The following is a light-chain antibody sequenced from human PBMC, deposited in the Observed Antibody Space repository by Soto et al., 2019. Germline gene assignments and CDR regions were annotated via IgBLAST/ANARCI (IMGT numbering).Light chain of an antibody. CDR1: SSDIGNYNY. CDR2: EVT. Sequence: QSALTQPASVSGSPGRSITISCTGTSSDIGNYNYVSWYQQHPGKAPKLIIYEVTNRPSEISNRFSGSKFGNTASLTISGLQAEDEADYFCSSFISTSTLFVFGTGTKVTVL. CDR3: SSFISTSTLFV. V-gene: IGLV2-14*01. J-gene: IGLJ1*01.